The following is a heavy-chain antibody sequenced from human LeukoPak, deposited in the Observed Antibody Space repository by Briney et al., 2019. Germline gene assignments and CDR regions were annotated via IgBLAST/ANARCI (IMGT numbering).Heavy chain of an antibody. CDR2: IYHSGST. Sequence: SETLSLTCAASGGSISSGGYSWSWIRQPPGKGLEWIGYIYHSGSTYYNPSLKSRVTISVDRSKNQFSLKLSSVTAADTAVYYCARVRCSGGSCYPDAFDIWGQGTMVTVSS. D-gene: IGHD2-15*01. J-gene: IGHJ3*02. V-gene: IGHV4-30-2*01. CDR1: GGSISSGGYS. CDR3: ARVRCSGGSCYPDAFDI.